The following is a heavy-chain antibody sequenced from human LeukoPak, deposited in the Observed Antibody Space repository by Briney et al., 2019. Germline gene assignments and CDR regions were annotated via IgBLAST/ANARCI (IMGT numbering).Heavy chain of an antibody. CDR1: GYTFTGYY. J-gene: IGHJ4*02. CDR2: INPNSGGT. V-gene: IGHV1-2*02. Sequence: ASVKVSCKASGYTFTGYYMHWVRQAPGQGLEWMGWINPNSGGTNYAQKFQGRVTMTRDTSISTAYMELSRLRSDDTAVYYYARGHRTTVTPPGYWGQGTLVTVSS. CDR3: ARGHRTTVTPPGY. D-gene: IGHD4-17*01.